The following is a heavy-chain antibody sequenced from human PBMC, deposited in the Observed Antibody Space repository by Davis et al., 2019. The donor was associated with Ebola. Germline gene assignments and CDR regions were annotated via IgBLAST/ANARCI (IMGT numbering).Heavy chain of an antibody. D-gene: IGHD1/OR15-1a*01. V-gene: IGHV1-2*02. CDR1: GYTFTNYG. CDR3: ARAEQP. J-gene: IGHJ5*02. Sequence: AASVKVSCKASGYTFTNYGITWVRQAPGQGLEWMGRIIPVVDTKDYAQKFQGRVTMTRDTSISTAYMELTRLRSDDTAVYYCARAEQPWGQGTLVTVSS. CDR2: IIPVVDTK.